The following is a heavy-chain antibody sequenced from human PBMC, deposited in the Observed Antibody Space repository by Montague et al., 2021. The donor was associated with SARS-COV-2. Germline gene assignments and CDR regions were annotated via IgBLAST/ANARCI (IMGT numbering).Heavy chain of an antibody. Sequence: SETLSLTCAVYGGSLSGYYWAWIRQTPAKGLEWIGEINHSGSTNYNPSLKSRLIISVDTSKKQFSLKLNSMTAADTAVYYCARGADYDFWSGFLRYKWFDPWGLGTPVTVSS. CDR1: GGSLSGYY. CDR3: ARGADYDFWSGFLRYKWFDP. J-gene: IGHJ5*02. CDR2: INHSGST. D-gene: IGHD3-3*01. V-gene: IGHV4-34*01.